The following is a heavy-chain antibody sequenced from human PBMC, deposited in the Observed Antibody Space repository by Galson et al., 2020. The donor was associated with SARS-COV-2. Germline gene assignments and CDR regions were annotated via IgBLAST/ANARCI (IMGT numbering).Heavy chain of an antibody. V-gene: IGHV3-30*18. CDR1: GFTFTNYR. D-gene: IGHD3-10*02. CDR2: ISYEGSNK. Sequence: GGSLRLSCAASGFTFTNYRMPWFRQAPGKGLDGVAVISYEGSNKYYPDSVRGGYFISSDNSKNTLYLQLDTLRAEDTAVYYCEKRAKVFEVWPIGVDVCGVWATVTVAS. CDR3: EKRAKVFEVWPIGVDV. J-gene: IGHJ6*04.